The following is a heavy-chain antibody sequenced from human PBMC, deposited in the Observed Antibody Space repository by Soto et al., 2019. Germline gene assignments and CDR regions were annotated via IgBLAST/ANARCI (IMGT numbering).Heavy chain of an antibody. V-gene: IGHV3-30*18. CDR3: AKGGGFSFGTNDAFDI. J-gene: IGHJ3*02. CDR1: GFTFRNYG. CDR2: MSDDGNNK. D-gene: IGHD3-3*01. Sequence: TGGSLRLSCAASGFTFRNYGMHWVRQAPGKGLEWVAVMSDDGNNKYSAPSVEGRFIISRDNSKNTLYLQMNSLRPEDTAVYYCAKGGGFSFGTNDAFDIWGQGTMVTVSS.